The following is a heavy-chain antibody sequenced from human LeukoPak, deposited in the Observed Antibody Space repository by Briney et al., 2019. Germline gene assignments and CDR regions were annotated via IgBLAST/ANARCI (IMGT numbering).Heavy chain of an antibody. CDR2: IYVDGRTT. CDR3: AKAASSSWPSYYYGMDV. V-gene: IGHV3-74*01. Sequence: PGGSLRLSCVASGFTFSNYWMHWVRHPPGKGLVWVSRIYVDGRTTNYADSVKGRFTISKDNSKNTVYLQMSSLRVDDTAVYYCAKAASSSWPSYYYGMDVWGQGTTVTVSS. J-gene: IGHJ6*02. D-gene: IGHD6-13*01. CDR1: GFTFSNYW.